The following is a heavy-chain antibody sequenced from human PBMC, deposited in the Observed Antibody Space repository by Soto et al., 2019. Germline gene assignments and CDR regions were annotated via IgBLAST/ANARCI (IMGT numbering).Heavy chain of an antibody. CDR3: ASGVDFWSGSSYYYYYMDV. J-gene: IGHJ6*03. V-gene: IGHV1-46*01. Sequence: ASVTVSCKASGYTFTSYYMHWVRQAPGQGLEWMGIINPSGGSTSYAQKFQGRVTMTRDTSTSTVYMELRSLRSDDTAVYYCASGVDFWSGSSYYYYYMDVWGKGTTVTVSS. D-gene: IGHD3-3*01. CDR2: INPSGGST. CDR1: GYTFTSYY.